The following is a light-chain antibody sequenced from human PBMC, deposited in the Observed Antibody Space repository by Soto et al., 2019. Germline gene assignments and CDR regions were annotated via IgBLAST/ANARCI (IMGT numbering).Light chain of an antibody. Sequence: DIQMTQSPSSLSASVGDSVTITCRASQSINIYLSWYQQKPGKAPKLLINVASTLQGGVPSRFSGSGYWTEFTLAISSLQPEDSATYYCQQSFSTPQTFGGGTRVEIK. V-gene: IGKV1-39*01. CDR2: VAS. CDR3: QQSFSTPQT. J-gene: IGKJ4*01. CDR1: QSINIY.